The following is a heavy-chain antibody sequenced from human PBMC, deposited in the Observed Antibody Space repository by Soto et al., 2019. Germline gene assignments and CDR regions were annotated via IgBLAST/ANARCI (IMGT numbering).Heavy chain of an antibody. Sequence: GGSLRLSCAASGFTFSSYSMNWVRQAPGKGLEWVSSISSSSSYIYYADSVKGRFTISRDNAKNSLYLQMNSLRAEDTAVYYCARGDDPYGMDVWGQGTTVTVSS. CDR3: ARGDDPYGMDV. J-gene: IGHJ6*02. CDR2: ISSSSSYI. CDR1: GFTFSSYS. V-gene: IGHV3-21*01.